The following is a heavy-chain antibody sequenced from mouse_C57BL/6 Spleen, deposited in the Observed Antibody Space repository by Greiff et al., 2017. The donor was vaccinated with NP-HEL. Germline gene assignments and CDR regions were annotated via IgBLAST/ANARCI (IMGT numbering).Heavy chain of an antibody. CDR3: ARGKIYYDYDGAMDY. CDR2: IHPNSGST. D-gene: IGHD2-4*01. V-gene: IGHV1-64*01. CDR1: GYTFTSYW. J-gene: IGHJ4*01. Sequence: QVQLKQPGAELVKPGASVKLSCKASGYTFTSYWMHWVKQRPGQGLEWIGMIHPNSGSTNYNEKFKSKATLTVDKSSSTAYMQLSSLTSEDSAVYYCARGKIYYDYDGAMDYWGQGTSVTVSS.